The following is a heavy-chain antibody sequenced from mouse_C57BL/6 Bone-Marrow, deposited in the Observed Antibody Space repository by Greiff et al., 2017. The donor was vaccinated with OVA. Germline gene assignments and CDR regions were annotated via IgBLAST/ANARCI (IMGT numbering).Heavy chain of an antibody. Sequence: QVQLQQSGAELVRPGASVTLSCKASGYTFTDYEMHWVKQTPVRGLEWIGAIDPETGGTAYNQKFKGKAILTADKSSSTAYMELRSLTSEDSAVYYCTRSHYYGSSHWYFDVWGTGTTVTVSS. V-gene: IGHV1-15*01. CDR1: GYTFTDYE. D-gene: IGHD1-1*01. J-gene: IGHJ1*03. CDR2: IDPETGGT. CDR3: TRSHYYGSSHWYFDV.